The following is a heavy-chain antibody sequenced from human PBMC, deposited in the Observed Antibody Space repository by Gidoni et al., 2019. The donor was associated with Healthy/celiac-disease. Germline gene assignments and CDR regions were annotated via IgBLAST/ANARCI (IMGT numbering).Heavy chain of an antibody. CDR1: GFTFSSSD. Sequence: EVQLGESGGGLVQPAGALRLGCAATGFTFSSSDMLWVPPATGKGLEVVSAIGSAGDTYYPGSVKGRFTISRENAKNSLYLQMNSLRAGDTAVYYCASALGVADDAFDIWGQGTMLTVSS. D-gene: IGHD6-19*01. CDR2: IGSAGDT. CDR3: ASALGVADDAFDI. J-gene: IGHJ3*02. V-gene: IGHV3-13*01.